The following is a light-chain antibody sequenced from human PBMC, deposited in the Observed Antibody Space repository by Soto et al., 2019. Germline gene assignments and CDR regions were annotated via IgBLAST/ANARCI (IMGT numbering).Light chain of an antibody. CDR1: QSLLHSSGNNF. J-gene: IGKJ2*01. V-gene: IGKV2-28*01. Sequence: DIVLTQSPLSLPVTPGESASISCRSSQSLLHSSGNNFLDWYLQKPVQSPQLLIYLGSQRASGVPDKFSGSGSGADFTLKISKVEADDVGIYYCMQALQTPSTFGQGTKLELK. CDR3: MQALQTPST. CDR2: LGS.